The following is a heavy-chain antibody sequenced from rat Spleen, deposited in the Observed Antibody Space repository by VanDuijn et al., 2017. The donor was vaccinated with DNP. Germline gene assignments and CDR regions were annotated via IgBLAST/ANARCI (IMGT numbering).Heavy chain of an antibody. Sequence: EVQLVESGGDLVQPGRSLKLSCVASGFTFNNYLMTWIRQVPGKGLEWVASITSSGGTTYYPDSVKGRFTISRDNAKNTLYLQMDSLRSEDTATYYCATGVYGGYADWFAYWGQGTLVTVSS. J-gene: IGHJ3*01. V-gene: IGHV5-31*01. D-gene: IGHD1-11*01. CDR3: ATGVYGGYADWFAY. CDR2: ITSSGGTT. CDR1: GFTFNNYL.